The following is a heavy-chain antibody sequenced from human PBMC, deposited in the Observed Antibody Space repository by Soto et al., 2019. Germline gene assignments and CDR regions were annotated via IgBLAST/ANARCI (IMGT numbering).Heavy chain of an antibody. Sequence: ASVKVSCKTSGFTLSSSAVHWVRQARGHRLQWIGWIDVGSGNANYAQMDQERVTISRDTSTDTAYMELSSLRSEDTAVYYCATYPPRYCRGTTCYAGLDYWGQGTLVTVSS. CDR2: IDVGSGNA. CDR3: ATYPPRYCRGTTCYAGLDY. V-gene: IGHV1-58*01. D-gene: IGHD2-2*01. J-gene: IGHJ4*02. CDR1: GFTLSSSA.